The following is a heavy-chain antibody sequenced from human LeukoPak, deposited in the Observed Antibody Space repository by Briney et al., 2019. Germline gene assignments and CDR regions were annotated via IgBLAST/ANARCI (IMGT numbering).Heavy chain of an antibody. CDR2: IKPDDSEI. CDR3: ARGRAIDI. V-gene: IGHV3-7*04. CDR1: GFTFTNNW. J-gene: IGHJ3*02. Sequence: GGSLRLSCVASGFTFTNNWMTWVRQLPGKGLEWVANIKPDDSEIYYVASVKGRFTISRDNAKNSVFLQMNSLRVGDTAIYYCARGRAIDIWGRGTMVTVSS.